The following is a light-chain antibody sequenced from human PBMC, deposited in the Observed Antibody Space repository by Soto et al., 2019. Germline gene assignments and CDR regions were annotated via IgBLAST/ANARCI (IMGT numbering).Light chain of an antibody. CDR2: EVD. J-gene: IGLJ1*01. CDR3: SSYTSTTNIYV. Sequence: QSVLTQPPSASGSPGESVSISCTGTSSNVGGYNYVSWYQQQPGKAPKLIVYEVDKRPSGISDRFSASKSGNTASLTISGLQAEDEAEYFCSSYTSTTNIYVFGSGTKVTVL. CDR1: SSNVGGYNY. V-gene: IGLV2-8*01.